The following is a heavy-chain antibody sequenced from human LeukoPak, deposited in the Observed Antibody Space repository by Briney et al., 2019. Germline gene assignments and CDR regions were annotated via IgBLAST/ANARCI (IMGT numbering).Heavy chain of an antibody. CDR3: AKGTDRGGYSSGYHD. CDR1: GFTFSSYG. CDR2: ISGSGGST. D-gene: IGHD3-22*01. Sequence: GGSLRLSCAASGFTFSSYGMSWVRQAPGKGLEWVSAISGSGGSTYYADSVKGRFTISRDNSKNMLYLQMNSLRAEDTAVYYCAKGTDRGGYSSGYHDWGQGTLVTVSS. V-gene: IGHV3-23*01. J-gene: IGHJ4*02.